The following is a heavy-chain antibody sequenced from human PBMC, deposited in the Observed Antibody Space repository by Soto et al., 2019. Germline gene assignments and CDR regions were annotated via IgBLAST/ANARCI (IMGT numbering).Heavy chain of an antibody. CDR2: ISSASSSI. V-gene: IGHV3-21*01. J-gene: IGHJ3*01. CDR3: ARYDAFKAFDL. Sequence: EVQLVESGGGLVKPGGFLRLYCATSGFTFNSYTMNWVRQAPGKGLEWVASISSASSSIDFADSVKGRFTISRDNVNNSVFLQMNSLRAEDTGIYYCARYDAFKAFDLWGQGTMVTVSS. CDR1: GFTFNSYT. D-gene: IGHD1-1*01.